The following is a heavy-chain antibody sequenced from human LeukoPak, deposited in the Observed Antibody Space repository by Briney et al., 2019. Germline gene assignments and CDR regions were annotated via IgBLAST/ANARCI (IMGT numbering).Heavy chain of an antibody. CDR3: AYMRGLYYGIDY. J-gene: IGHJ4*02. D-gene: IGHD3-10*01. CDR2: ISGSDGST. CDR1: GFTFSSYA. Sequence: GSLRLSCAASGFTFSSYAMTWVRQAPGKGLEWVSSISGSDGSTYYADPVKGRFTISRDNSKNTLYPQMNSLRAEDTAVYYCAYMRGLYYGIDYWGQGTLVTVSS. V-gene: IGHV3-23*01.